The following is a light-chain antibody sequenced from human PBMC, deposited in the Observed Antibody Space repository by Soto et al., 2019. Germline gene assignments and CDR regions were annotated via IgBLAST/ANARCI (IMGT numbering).Light chain of an antibody. J-gene: IGKJ1*01. CDR3: QQYGSSPQT. CDR1: QSVSSSY. CDR2: GAS. V-gene: IGKV3-20*01. Sequence: EIFLTQSPGALSLSPGERATLSCMASQSVSSSYLAWYQQKPGQAPRLLIYGASSRATGIPDRFSGSGSGTDFTLTISRLEPEDFAVYYCQQYGSSPQTFGQGTKVDI.